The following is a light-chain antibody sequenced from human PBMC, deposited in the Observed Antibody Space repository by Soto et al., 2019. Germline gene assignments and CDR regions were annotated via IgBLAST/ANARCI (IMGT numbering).Light chain of an antibody. V-gene: IGLV2-14*01. CDR2: EVS. CDR1: SSDVGGYNY. Sequence: QSALTQPASVSGSPGQSITISCTGISSDVGGYNYVSWYQQHPGKAPKLMIYEVSNRPSGVSNRFSGSKSGNTASLTISGLQAEDEADYYCSSYTSSSTLFYVFGTGTKLTVL. J-gene: IGLJ1*01. CDR3: SSYTSSSTLFYV.